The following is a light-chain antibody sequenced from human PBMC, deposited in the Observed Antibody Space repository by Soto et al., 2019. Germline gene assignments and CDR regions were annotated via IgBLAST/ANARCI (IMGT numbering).Light chain of an antibody. CDR3: QQYNSYSTWT. Sequence: EIVMTQSPASLSVSPGEWVTLSCRASQYIISNLAWYQQKAGQAPRLLIYGASSRATGIPDRFSGSGSGTEFTLTISSLQPDDFATYYCQQYNSYSTWTFGQGTKVDIK. CDR2: GAS. CDR1: QYIISN. V-gene: IGKV3D-15*01. J-gene: IGKJ1*01.